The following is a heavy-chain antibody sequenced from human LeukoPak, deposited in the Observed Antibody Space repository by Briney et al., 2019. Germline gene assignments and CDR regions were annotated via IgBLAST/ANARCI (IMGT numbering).Heavy chain of an antibody. Sequence: SVKVSCKASGGTFSSYAISWVRQAPGQGLEWMGRIIPIFGIANYAQKFQGRVTITADKSTSTAYMELSSLRSEDTAVYYCAREADIVVVPAAIRRGYYFDYWGQGTLVTVSS. CDR3: AREADIVVVPAAIRRGYYFDY. D-gene: IGHD2-2*01. CDR1: GGTFSSYA. J-gene: IGHJ4*02. CDR2: IIPIFGIA. V-gene: IGHV1-69*04.